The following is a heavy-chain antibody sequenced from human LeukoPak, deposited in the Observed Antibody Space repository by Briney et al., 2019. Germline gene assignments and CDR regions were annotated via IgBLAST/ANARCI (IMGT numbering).Heavy chain of an antibody. D-gene: IGHD2-15*01. CDR2: ISASGGST. Sequence: GGSLRLSCAASGFTFSSSAMSWVRQVPGKGLEWVSGISASGGSTSYADSVRGRFTISRDNSKNTLYVQMNSLRDEDTAVYYCARVVAATAQADYWGQGTLVTVSS. J-gene: IGHJ4*02. CDR3: ARVVAATAQADY. CDR1: GFTFSSSA. V-gene: IGHV3-23*01.